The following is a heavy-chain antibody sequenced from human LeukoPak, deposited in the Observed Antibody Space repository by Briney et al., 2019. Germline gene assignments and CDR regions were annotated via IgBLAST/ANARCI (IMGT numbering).Heavy chain of an antibody. J-gene: IGHJ5*02. Sequence: GASVTVSCKASGYTFTGYYMHWVGQAPGQGREWMGRINPNSGGTNYAQKFQGRVTMTRDTSINTAYMELSRLRSDDTAIYYCARGSSIVTSTIDWFDPWGQGALVAVSS. CDR1: GYTFTGYY. CDR3: ARGSSIVTSTIDWFDP. D-gene: IGHD6-6*01. CDR2: INPNSGGT. V-gene: IGHV1-2*06.